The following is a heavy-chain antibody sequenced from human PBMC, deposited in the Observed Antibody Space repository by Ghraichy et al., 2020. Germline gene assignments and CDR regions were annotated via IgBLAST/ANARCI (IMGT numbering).Heavy chain of an antibody. Sequence: GGSLRLSCAASGFTFSSYAMHWVRQAPGKGLEWVAVISYDGSNKYYADSVKGRFTISRDNSKNTLYLQMNSLRAEDTAVYYCVVAGIGYWGQGTLVTGSS. CDR3: VVAGIGY. CDR2: ISYDGSNK. CDR1: GFTFSSYA. D-gene: IGHD6-19*01. V-gene: IGHV3-30-3*01. J-gene: IGHJ4*02.